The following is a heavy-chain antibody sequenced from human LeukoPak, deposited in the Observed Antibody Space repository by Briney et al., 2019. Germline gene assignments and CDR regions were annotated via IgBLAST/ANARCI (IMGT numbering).Heavy chain of an antibody. CDR2: IYYSGST. CDR3: AXDQGFRYYFDY. CDR1: GGSISSYY. J-gene: IGHJ4*02. Sequence: SETLSLTCTVSGGSISSYYWSWIRQPPGKGLEWIGYIYYSGSTNYNPSLKSRVTISVDTSKNQFSLKLSSVTAADTAVYYCAXDQGFRYYFDYWGQGTLVTVSS. D-gene: IGHD3-10*01. V-gene: IGHV4-59*01.